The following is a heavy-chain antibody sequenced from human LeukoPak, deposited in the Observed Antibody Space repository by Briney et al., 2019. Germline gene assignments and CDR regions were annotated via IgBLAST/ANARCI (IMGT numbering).Heavy chain of an antibody. CDR2: IRYDGTNK. Sequence: GGSLRLSCAASGFTFRSYGMHWVRQAPGKGLEWVAIIRYDGTNKYYADSVKGRFTISRDNSKNTLYLQMNSLRAEDTAVYYCAKDQSSYCSGGSCAIRYWGQGTLVTVSS. CDR3: AKDQSSYCSGGSCAIRY. CDR1: GFTFRSYG. J-gene: IGHJ4*02. D-gene: IGHD2-15*01. V-gene: IGHV3-30*02.